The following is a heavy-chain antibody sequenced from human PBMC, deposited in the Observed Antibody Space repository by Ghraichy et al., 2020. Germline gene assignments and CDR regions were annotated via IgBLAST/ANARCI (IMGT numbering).Heavy chain of an antibody. Sequence: ASVKVSCKASGYTFTSYAMHWVRQAPGQRLEWMGWINAGNGNTKYSQKFQGRVTITRDTSASTAYMELSSLRSEDTAVYYCARALLWFGEGSNWFDPWGQGTLVTVSS. CDR3: ARALLWFGEGSNWFDP. J-gene: IGHJ5*02. D-gene: IGHD3-10*01. CDR2: INAGNGNT. V-gene: IGHV1-3*01. CDR1: GYTFTSYA.